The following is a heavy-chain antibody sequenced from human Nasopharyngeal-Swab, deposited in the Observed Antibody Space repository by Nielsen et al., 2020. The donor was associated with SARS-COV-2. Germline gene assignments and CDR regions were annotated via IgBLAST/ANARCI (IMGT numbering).Heavy chain of an antibody. CDR1: GGSISSSSYY. D-gene: IGHD1-26*01. CDR3: ARLAIIGAWFFDY. V-gene: IGHV4-39*01. Sequence: SETLSLTCTVSGGSISSSSYYWGWIRQPPGKGLEWIGSIYYSGSTYYNPSLKSRVTISVDTSKNQFSLKLSSVTAADTAVHYCARLAIIGAWFFDYWGQGTLVTVSS. CDR2: IYYSGST. J-gene: IGHJ4*02.